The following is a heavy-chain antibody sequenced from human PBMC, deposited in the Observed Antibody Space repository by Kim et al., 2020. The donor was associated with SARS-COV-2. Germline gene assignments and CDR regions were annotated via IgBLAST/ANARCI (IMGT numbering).Heavy chain of an antibody. CDR2: IYYSGST. V-gene: IGHV4-39*01. CDR3: ARQPNTYYYDSSGYLDV. J-gene: IGHJ6*02. D-gene: IGHD3-22*01. Sequence: SETLSLTCTVSGGSISSSSYYWGWIRQPPGKGLEWIGSIYYSGSTYYNPSLKSRVTISVDTSKNQFSLKLSSVTAADTAVYYCARQPNTYYYDSSGYLDVWGQGTTVTVSS. CDR1: GGSISSSSYY.